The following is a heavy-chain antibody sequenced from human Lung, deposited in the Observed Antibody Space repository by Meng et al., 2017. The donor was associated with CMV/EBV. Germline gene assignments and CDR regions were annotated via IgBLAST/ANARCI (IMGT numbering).Heavy chain of an antibody. Sequence: QVKVGRSGTGRKQPGASRKVCGKASGSTFTNYGISWVRQAPGQGLEWMGWISAYDGNTNYAQKLQGRVTMTKDTSTSTAYMELRSLRSDDTAVYYCARAPSPQQLVFDYWGQGTLVTVSS. CDR3: ARAPSPQQLVFDY. J-gene: IGHJ4*02. CDR2: ISAYDGNT. D-gene: IGHD6-13*01. CDR1: GSTFTNYG. V-gene: IGHV1-18*01.